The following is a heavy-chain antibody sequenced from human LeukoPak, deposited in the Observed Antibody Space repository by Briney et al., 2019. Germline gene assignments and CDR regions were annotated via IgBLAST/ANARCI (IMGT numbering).Heavy chain of an antibody. Sequence: GGSLRLSCAGSGFSFSNYAMIWVRQAPGKGLEWVSAITGSGGNRFYAGSVKGRFTISRDNSRNRLYLQMDSLRGDDTAVYYCAKDPNGDYIGAFDFQRWGQGTQVTVSS. CDR1: GFSFSNYA. V-gene: IGHV3-23*01. J-gene: IGHJ1*01. CDR2: ITGSGGNR. D-gene: IGHD4-17*01. CDR3: AKDPNGDYIGAFDFQR.